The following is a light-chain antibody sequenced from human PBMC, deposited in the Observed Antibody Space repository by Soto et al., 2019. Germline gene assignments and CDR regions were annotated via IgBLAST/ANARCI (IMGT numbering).Light chain of an antibody. J-gene: IGLJ1*01. CDR3: AAWDDILNGYV. CDR2: SNY. CDR1: SSNIESNT. V-gene: IGLV1-44*01. Sequence: QSVLTQXPSASGTPGQRVTISCSGSSSNIESNTVTWYQQLPGTAPKLVIYSNYDRPSGVPDRFSGSTSGTSASLVIRGLQSEDEADYYCAAWDDILNGYVFGGGTKVTVL.